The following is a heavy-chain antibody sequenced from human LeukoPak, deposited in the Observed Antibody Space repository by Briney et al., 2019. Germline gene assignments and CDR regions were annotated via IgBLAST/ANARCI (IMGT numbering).Heavy chain of an antibody. CDR1: GYTFTSYG. Sequence: ASVKVSCKASGYTFTSYGISWVRQAPGQGLEWMGWISAYNGNTNYAQKLQGRVTMTTDTSTSTAYMELRSLRSDDTAVYYCARRTLVIIPRYYYYGMDVWGQGTTVTASS. CDR3: ARRTLVIIPRYYYYGMDV. CDR2: ISAYNGNT. J-gene: IGHJ6*02. D-gene: IGHD3-9*01. V-gene: IGHV1-18*01.